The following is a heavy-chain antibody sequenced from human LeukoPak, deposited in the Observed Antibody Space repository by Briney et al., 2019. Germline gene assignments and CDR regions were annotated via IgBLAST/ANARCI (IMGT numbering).Heavy chain of an antibody. Sequence: GASVKVSFKASGGTFSNYAISWVRQAPGQGREWMGWISAYNGHTNYAQNVQGRVTMTTDTSTSTAYMELRRLRSDDTAIYYCARGGRWELPRPYAFDIWGQGTMVTVSS. D-gene: IGHD1-26*01. CDR3: ARGGRWELPRPYAFDI. CDR2: ISAYNGHT. J-gene: IGHJ3*02. V-gene: IGHV1-18*01. CDR1: GGTFSNYA.